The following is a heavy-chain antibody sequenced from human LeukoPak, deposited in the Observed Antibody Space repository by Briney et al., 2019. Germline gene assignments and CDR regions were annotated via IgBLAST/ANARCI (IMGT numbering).Heavy chain of an antibody. V-gene: IGHV1-24*01. J-gene: IGHJ3*02. CDR3: ARDLTVYYDSSGYQLDAFDI. D-gene: IGHD3-22*01. Sequence: ASVKVSCKVSGYTLTELSMHWVRQAPGKGLEWTGGFDPEDGETIYAQKFQGRVTMTEDTSTDTAYMELSSLRSEDTAVYYCARDLTVYYDSSGYQLDAFDIWGQGTMVTVSS. CDR1: GYTLTELS. CDR2: FDPEDGET.